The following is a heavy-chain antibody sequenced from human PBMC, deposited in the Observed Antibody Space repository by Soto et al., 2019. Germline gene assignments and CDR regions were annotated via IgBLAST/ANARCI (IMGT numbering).Heavy chain of an antibody. V-gene: IGHV1-8*01. CDR2: MNPNSGNT. CDR3: AAQASSRWYSYYYYGMDV. CDR1: GYTFTSYD. Sequence: ASVKVSCKASGYTFTSYDINWVRQATGQGLEWMGWMNPNSGNTGYAQKFQGRVTMTRNTSISTAYMELSSLRSEDTAVYYCAAQASSRWYSYYYYGMDVWGQGTTVTVSS. J-gene: IGHJ6*02. D-gene: IGHD6-13*01.